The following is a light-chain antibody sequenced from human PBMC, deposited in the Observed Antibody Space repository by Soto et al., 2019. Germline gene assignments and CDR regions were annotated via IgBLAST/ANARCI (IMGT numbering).Light chain of an antibody. J-gene: IGKJ3*01. Sequence: EIVMTQSPATLSVSPGERATLSCRASQSVSGNLAWYQHKPGQAPRLLIYGASTRATGIPARFSGSGSGTDFTLTISSLQSEDFAIYYCQQYNNWPPFTFGPGTKVDIK. CDR3: QQYNNWPPFT. CDR2: GAS. V-gene: IGKV3-15*01. CDR1: QSVSGN.